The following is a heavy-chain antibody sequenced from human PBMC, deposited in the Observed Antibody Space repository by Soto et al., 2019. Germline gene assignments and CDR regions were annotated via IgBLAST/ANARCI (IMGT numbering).Heavy chain of an antibody. D-gene: IGHD2-15*01. CDR1: GGSISSSSYY. V-gene: IGHV4-39*01. CDR2: IYYSGST. CDR3: ARHAGGGSCYSLSPECRSPLYYFDY. J-gene: IGHJ4*02. Sequence: PSETLSLTCTVSGGSISSSSYYWGWIRQPPGKGLEWIGSIYYSGSTYYNPSLKSRVTISVDTSKNQFSLKLSSVTAADTAVYYCARHAGGGSCYSLSPECRSPLYYFDYWGQGTLVTVSS.